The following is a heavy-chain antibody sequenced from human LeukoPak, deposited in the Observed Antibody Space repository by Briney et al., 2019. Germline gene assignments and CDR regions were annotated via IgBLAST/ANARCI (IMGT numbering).Heavy chain of an antibody. Sequence: SVTVSCKASGGTFSSYAISWVRQAPGQGREGMGGIIPIFGTGNYAQKFQGRVTITTDESTSTAYMELSSLRSEDTAVYYCARHYRGSSSDTTDYWGQGTLVTVSS. J-gene: IGHJ4*02. D-gene: IGHD6-13*01. CDR1: GGTFSSYA. CDR3: ARHYRGSSSDTTDY. V-gene: IGHV1-69*05. CDR2: IIPIFGTG.